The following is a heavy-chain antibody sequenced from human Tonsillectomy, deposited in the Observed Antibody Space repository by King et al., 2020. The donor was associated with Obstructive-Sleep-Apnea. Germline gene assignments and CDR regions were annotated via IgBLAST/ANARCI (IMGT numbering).Heavy chain of an antibody. Sequence: EVQLVESGGGLVQPGESLRISCAASGFPFSSYAMSWVRQAPGKGLEWVSALSASGGSTYYADSVKGRFTISRDNSKNTLYLQMNSLRAEDTALYYCAKDQYYFDSSGDYWGQGTRVTVAS. J-gene: IGHJ4*02. V-gene: IGHV3-23*04. D-gene: IGHD3-22*01. CDR1: GFPFSSYA. CDR3: AKDQYYFDSSGDY. CDR2: LSASGGST.